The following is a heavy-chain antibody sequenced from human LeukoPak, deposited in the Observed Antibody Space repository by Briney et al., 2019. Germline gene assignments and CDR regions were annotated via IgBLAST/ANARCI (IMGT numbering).Heavy chain of an antibody. D-gene: IGHD2-2*01. CDR3: ARGPYGMTPAVSANYSYPIDI. Sequence: GGSLRLSCGASGFTFSDHYMEWVRQAPGKGLEGVGRTRNKANRYTTEYAASVKGRFTISTDDSKTSPYLQMNSLKTEDTSMYYCARGPYGMTPAVSANYSYPIDIWGEGTPVTASS. J-gene: IGHJ6*04. V-gene: IGHV3-72*01. CDR2: TRNKANRYTT. CDR1: GFTFSDHY.